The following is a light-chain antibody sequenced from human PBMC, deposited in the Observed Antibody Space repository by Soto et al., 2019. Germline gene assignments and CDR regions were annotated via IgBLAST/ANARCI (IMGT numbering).Light chain of an antibody. CDR2: DVS. J-gene: IGLJ2*01. CDR1: SSDVGGYNY. CDR3: SSYTSSSTLDVV. V-gene: IGLV2-14*01. Sequence: QSVLTQPASVSGSPGQSITISCTGTSSDVGGYNYVSWYQQHPDKAPKLMIYDVSNRPSGFSNRFSGSKSGNTASLTISGLQAEDEADYYCSSYTSSSTLDVVFGGGTKVTVL.